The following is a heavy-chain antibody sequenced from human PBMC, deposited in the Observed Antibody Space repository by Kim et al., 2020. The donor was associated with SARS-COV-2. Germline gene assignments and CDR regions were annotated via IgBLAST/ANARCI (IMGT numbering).Heavy chain of an antibody. CDR3: ARDDKVDSSGDRGDY. J-gene: IGHJ4*02. CDR1: GFTVSSNY. V-gene: IGHV3-53*01. D-gene: IGHD3-22*01. Sequence: GGSLRLSCAASGFTVSSNYMSWVRQAPGKGLEWVSVIYSGGSTYYADSVKGRFTISRDNSKNTLYLQMNSLRAEDTAVYYCARDDKVDSSGDRGDYWGQGTLVTVSS. CDR2: IYSGGST.